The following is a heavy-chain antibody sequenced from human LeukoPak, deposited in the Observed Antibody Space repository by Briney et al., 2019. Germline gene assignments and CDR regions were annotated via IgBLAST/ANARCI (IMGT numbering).Heavy chain of an antibody. CDR2: ISGSGGST. D-gene: IGHD1-26*01. Sequence: GGSLRLSCAASGFTFSSYAMSWVRQAPGKGLEWVSAISGSGGSTYYADSVKGRFTISRDNSKNTLYLQMNSLRAEDTAVYYCASKHSGSYYGLDYWGQGTLVTVSS. V-gene: IGHV3-23*01. J-gene: IGHJ4*02. CDR1: GFTFSSYA. CDR3: ASKHSGSYYGLDY.